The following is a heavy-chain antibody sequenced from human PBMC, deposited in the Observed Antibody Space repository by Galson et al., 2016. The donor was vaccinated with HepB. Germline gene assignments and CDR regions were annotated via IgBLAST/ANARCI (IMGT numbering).Heavy chain of an antibody. CDR1: GGSISRDGYY. Sequence: TLSLTCSISGGSISRDGYYGSWIRQHPEKGLEWIGYIYYNGNTNYNSSLKGRATISLGSSKSQFSLNLTSVTAADTAVYYCAIGPELVATLEIWGQGTPVTVAS. D-gene: IGHD5-12*01. CDR2: IYYNGNT. J-gene: IGHJ4*02. CDR3: AIGPELVATLEI. V-gene: IGHV4-31*03.